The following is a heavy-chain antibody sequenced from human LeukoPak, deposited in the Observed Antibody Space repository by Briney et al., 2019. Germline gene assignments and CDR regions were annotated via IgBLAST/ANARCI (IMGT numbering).Heavy chain of an antibody. J-gene: IGHJ4*02. Sequence: GGSLRLSCAASGFTFSNYEMNWVRQAPGKGLEWVSYISRSSGSSIYYADSVKGRFTISRDNAKNSLYLQMNSLRAEDTAVYYCARDSSGWYYFDYWGQGILVTVPS. CDR3: ARDSSGWYYFDY. CDR1: GFTFSNYE. CDR2: ISRSSGSSI. V-gene: IGHV3-48*03. D-gene: IGHD6-19*01.